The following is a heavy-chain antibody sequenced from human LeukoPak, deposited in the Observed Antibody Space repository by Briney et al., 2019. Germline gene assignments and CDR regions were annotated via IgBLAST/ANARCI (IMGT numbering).Heavy chain of an antibody. CDR2: INHSGST. V-gene: IGHV4-34*01. Sequence: SETLSLTCAVYGGSFSGYYWSWIRQPPGKGLEWIGEINHSGSTNYNPSLKSRVTISVDTSKNQFSLKLSSVTAADTAVYYCASRITMVRGVTDINWFGPWGQGTLVTVSS. CDR1: GGSFSGYY. D-gene: IGHD3-10*01. J-gene: IGHJ5*02. CDR3: ASRITMVRGVTDINWFGP.